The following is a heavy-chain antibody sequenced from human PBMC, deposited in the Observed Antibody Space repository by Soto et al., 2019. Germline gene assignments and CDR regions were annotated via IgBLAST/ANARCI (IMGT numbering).Heavy chain of an antibody. CDR1: GFTFSSYD. V-gene: IGHV3-13*01. Sequence: GGSLRLSCAASGFTFSSYDMHWVRQATGKGLEWVSALGTAGDTYYPGSVKGRFTISRENAKNSLYLQMNSLIAEDTAVYYCASEDAQRLVPNCGMDVWGQGTMVTVSS. J-gene: IGHJ6*02. D-gene: IGHD6-13*01. CDR3: ASEDAQRLVPNCGMDV. CDR2: LGTAGDT.